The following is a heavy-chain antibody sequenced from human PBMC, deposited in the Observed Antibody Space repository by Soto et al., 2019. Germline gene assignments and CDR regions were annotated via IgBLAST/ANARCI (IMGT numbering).Heavy chain of an antibody. CDR3: ARGADSVVQTAWGHWLGT. Sequence: WFRKNPSRGLDWLGRTYYRSKWYNDYAVSVKSRITINPDTSKNQFSLQLSSVTPEDTAVYYCARGADSVVQTAWGHWLGTWAQGILVSLYS. J-gene: IGHJ5*02. V-gene: IGHV6-1*01. D-gene: IGHD2-2*01. CDR2: TYYRSKWYN.